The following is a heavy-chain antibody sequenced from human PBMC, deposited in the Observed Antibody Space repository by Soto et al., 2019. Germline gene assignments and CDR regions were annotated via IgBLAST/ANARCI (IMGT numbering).Heavy chain of an antibody. CDR2: VGGSGSPT. V-gene: IGHV3-23*01. Sequence: GGSLRLSCAASGFTFANYVIRWVRQAPGKGLEWVSAVGGSGSPTYYADSVKGRFTISRDNSKNTVYLQMDSLRVEDTAVYYCAGASSYYFHYWGQGTLVTVSS. D-gene: IGHD3-16*01. J-gene: IGHJ4*02. CDR3: AGASSYYFHY. CDR1: GFTFANYV.